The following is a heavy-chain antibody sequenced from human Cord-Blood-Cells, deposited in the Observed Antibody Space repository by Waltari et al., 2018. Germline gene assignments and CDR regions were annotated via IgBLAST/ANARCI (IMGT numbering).Heavy chain of an antibody. CDR3: ARDGCTGGVCYMEYFQH. J-gene: IGHJ1*01. D-gene: IGHD2-8*02. Sequence: QVQLVQSGAEVKKPGASVTVSCKASGYNFTSYAMHWVSQAPGQRLEWMGWINSGNGKTKYSQKFQGRVTITRDTSASTAYMELSSLRSEDTAVYYCARDGCTGGVCYMEYFQHWGQGTLVTVSS. CDR2: INSGNGKT. CDR1: GYNFTSYA. V-gene: IGHV1-3*01.